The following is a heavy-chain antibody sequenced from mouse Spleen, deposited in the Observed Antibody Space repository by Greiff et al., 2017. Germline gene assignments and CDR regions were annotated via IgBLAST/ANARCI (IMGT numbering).Heavy chain of an antibody. CDR2: IRSGGGNT. D-gene: IGHD1-1*01. CDR3: ARHRDYGSRDQYYDRDY. J-gene: IGHJ4*01. CDR1: GFTFSSYA. V-gene: IGHV5-9*04. Sequence: EVKVEESGGGLVKRGGSLTLSCAASGFTFSSYAMSWVRQTPEPRLEWVATIRSGGGNTYYPDSVKGRFTLSRDKAKNTLYLKMSSLKSEDTAMYYCARHRDYGSRDQYYDRDYWGQGTSVTGSS.